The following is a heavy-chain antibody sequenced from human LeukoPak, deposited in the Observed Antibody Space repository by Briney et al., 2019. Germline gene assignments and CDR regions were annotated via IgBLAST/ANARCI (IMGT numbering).Heavy chain of an antibody. Sequence: TETLSLTCAVYGGSFSGYYWSWIRQPPGKGLEWIGEINHSGSTNYNPSLKSRVTISVDTSKNQFSLKLSSVTAADTAVYYCARPYYDSSIGPRWYFDLWGRGTLVTVSS. CDR2: INHSGST. CDR1: GGSFSGYY. CDR3: ARPYYDSSIGPRWYFDL. J-gene: IGHJ2*01. D-gene: IGHD3-22*01. V-gene: IGHV4-34*01.